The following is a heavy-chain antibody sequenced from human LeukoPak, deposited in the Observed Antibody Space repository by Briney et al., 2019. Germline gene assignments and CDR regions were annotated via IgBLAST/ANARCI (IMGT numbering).Heavy chain of an antibody. CDR3: ARARSSTSPHAFDI. V-gene: IGHV1-69*04. Sequence: ASVKVSCKASGGTFSSYAISWVRQAPGQGLEWMGRIIPILGIANYAQKFQGRVTITADKSTSTAYMELSSLRSEDTAVYYCARARSSTSPHAFDIWGKGQWSPSLQ. D-gene: IGHD2-2*01. CDR2: IIPILGIA. J-gene: IGHJ3*02. CDR1: GGTFSSYA.